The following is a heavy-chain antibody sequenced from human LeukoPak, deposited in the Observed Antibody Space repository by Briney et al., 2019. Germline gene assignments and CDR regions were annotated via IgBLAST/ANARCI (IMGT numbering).Heavy chain of an antibody. CDR2: IWPGDSNT. V-gene: IGHV5-51*01. CDR3: ARHVTTVTTSWFDP. J-gene: IGHJ5*02. D-gene: IGHD4-11*01. CDR1: GSRFTDYW. Sequence: PGESLKISCKGSGSRFTDYWIGWVRQMPGKGLEWMGIIWPGDSNTRYSPSFQGQVTISADRSISTAYLQWNSLKASDTAMYYCARHVTTVTTSWFDPWDQGTLVTVSS.